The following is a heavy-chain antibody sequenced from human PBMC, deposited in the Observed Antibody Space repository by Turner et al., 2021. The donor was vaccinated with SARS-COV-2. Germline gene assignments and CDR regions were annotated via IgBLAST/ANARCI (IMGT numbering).Heavy chain of an antibody. D-gene: IGHD6-19*01. J-gene: IGHJ4*02. Sequence: QVQLVESGGGVVQTGRSLRLSCAASGFTFSSYGIHWVRQAPGKGLEWVAFIWYDGSNKYYADSVKGRFTISRDNSKNTLYLQMNSLRAEDTAVYYCARDKGEGSSGWLIPSGSYYFDYWGQGTLVTVSS. CDR1: GFTFSSYG. V-gene: IGHV3-33*01. CDR2: IWYDGSNK. CDR3: ARDKGEGSSGWLIPSGSYYFDY.